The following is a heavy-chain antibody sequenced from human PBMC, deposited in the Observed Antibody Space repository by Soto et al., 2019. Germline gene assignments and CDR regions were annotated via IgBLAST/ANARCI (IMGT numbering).Heavy chain of an antibody. CDR2: IKQDGSEK. CDR3: ARDMTTVTSAIYYYYYMDV. J-gene: IGHJ6*03. CDR1: GFTFSSYW. V-gene: IGHV3-7*01. Sequence: GGSLRLSCAASGFTFSSYWMSWVRQAPGKGLEWVANIKQDGSEKYYVDSVKGRSTISRDNAKNSLYLQMNSLRAEDTAVYYCARDMTTVTSAIYYYYYMDVWGKGTTVTVSS. D-gene: IGHD4-4*01.